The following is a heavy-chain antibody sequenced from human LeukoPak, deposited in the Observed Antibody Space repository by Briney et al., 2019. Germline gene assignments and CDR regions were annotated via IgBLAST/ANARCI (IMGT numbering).Heavy chain of an antibody. D-gene: IGHD3-22*01. CDR2: IYYSGST. CDR1: GGTISSSSYY. Sequence: SETRCPTGIDFGGTISSSSYYWGWIRQPPGKGLEWIGSIYYSGSTYYNPSLKSRVTISVDTSKNQFSLKLSSVTAADTAVYYCARHARRIVVVTVFDYWGQGTLVTVSP. CDR3: ARHARRIVVVTVFDY. V-gene: IGHV4-39*07. J-gene: IGHJ4*02.